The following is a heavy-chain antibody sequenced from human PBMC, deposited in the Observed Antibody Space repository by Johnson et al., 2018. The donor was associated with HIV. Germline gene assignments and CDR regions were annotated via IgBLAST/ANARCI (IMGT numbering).Heavy chain of an antibody. CDR1: GFNFKNYG. D-gene: IGHD4-17*01. Sequence: QVQLVESGGGVVQPGGSLRLSCAASGFNFKNYGMHWARQAPGQGLEWVAYIRFDGRGNFYAESVKGRFTISRDNSKNTLHLQMNSLRAEDTAVYYCANYAGLGAFDIWGQGTMVTVSS. CDR3: ANYAGLGAFDI. CDR2: IRFDGRGN. J-gene: IGHJ3*02. V-gene: IGHV3-30*02.